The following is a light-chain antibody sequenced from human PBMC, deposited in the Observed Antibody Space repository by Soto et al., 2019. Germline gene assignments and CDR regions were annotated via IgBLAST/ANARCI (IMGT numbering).Light chain of an antibody. V-gene: IGLV2-23*01. CDR3: CSYAGSRV. CDR1: SSDVGSYNH. CDR2: EGS. J-gene: IGLJ2*01. Sequence: QSALTQPASVSGSPGQSITISCTGTSSDVGSYNHVSWYQQHPGKAPKLMIYEGSKRPSGVSNRFSGSKSGNTASLTISGLQAEDEADYYCCSYAGSRVFGGGTKVTVL.